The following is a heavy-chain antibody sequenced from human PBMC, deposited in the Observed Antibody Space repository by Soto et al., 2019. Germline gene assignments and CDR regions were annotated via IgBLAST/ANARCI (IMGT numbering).Heavy chain of an antibody. V-gene: IGHV3-23*01. Sequence: GGSLRLSCAASGFTFSSYAMSWVRQAPGKGLEWVSAISGSGGSTYYADSVKGRFTISRDNSKNTLYLQMNCLRAEDTAVYYCAKNAIFGVVGEYYYYMDVWGKGTTVTVSS. CDR1: GFTFSSYA. D-gene: IGHD3-3*01. CDR3: AKNAIFGVVGEYYYYMDV. J-gene: IGHJ6*03. CDR2: ISGSGGST.